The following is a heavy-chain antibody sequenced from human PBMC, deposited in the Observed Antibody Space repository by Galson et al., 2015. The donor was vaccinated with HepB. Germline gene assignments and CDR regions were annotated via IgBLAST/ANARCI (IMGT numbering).Heavy chain of an antibody. CDR3: ARPEMAKRAFDI. CDR2: IYPGDSDT. V-gene: IGHV5-51*01. Sequence: QSGAEVKKPGESLKISCKGSGYSFINYWIAWVRQMPGKGLEWMGVIYPGDSDTRYSPSFQGQVNISADKSISTAYLQWSSLKASDTAMYYCARPEMAKRAFDIWGQGIMVSVSS. CDR1: GYSFINYW. D-gene: IGHD5-24*01. J-gene: IGHJ3*02.